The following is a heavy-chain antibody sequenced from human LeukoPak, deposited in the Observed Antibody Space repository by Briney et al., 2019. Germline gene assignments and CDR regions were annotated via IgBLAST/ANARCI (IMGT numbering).Heavy chain of an antibody. V-gene: IGHV3-66*01. CDR2: IYGGGNT. CDR1: GFTVGINY. Sequence: GGSLRLSCAASGFTVGINYMSWVRQAPGKGLEWVSVIYGGGNTYYAESVKGRFTISRDSSKNTLYLQINTLRAEDTAVYYCARESTVGNFDYWGQGTLVTVSS. D-gene: IGHD4-17*01. CDR3: ARESTVGNFDY. J-gene: IGHJ4*02.